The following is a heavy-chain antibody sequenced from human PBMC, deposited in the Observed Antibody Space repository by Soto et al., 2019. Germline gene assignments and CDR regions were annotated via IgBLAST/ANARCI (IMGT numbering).Heavy chain of an antibody. Sequence: QVQLQESGPGLVKPSETLSLTCTVSGGSISSYYWSWIRQPPGKGLEWIGYIYYSGRTNYNPSLKTRFTISVDPSKNQFSLKLSSVTAADTAVYYCARGYCSGGSCYRHDYYYYYMDVWGKGTTVTVSS. CDR3: ARGYCSGGSCYRHDYYYYYMDV. CDR2: IYYSGRT. CDR1: GGSISSYY. V-gene: IGHV4-59*08. D-gene: IGHD2-15*01. J-gene: IGHJ6*03.